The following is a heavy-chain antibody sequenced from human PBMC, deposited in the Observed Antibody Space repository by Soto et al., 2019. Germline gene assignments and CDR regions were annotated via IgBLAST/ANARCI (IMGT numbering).Heavy chain of an antibody. V-gene: IGHV6-1*01. J-gene: IGHJ4*02. Sequence: SQTLSLTCAISGDSVSSNSATWNWIRQSPSRGLEWLGRTYYRSQWYYDYALSVKSRVSINPDTSENQFSLQMNSLKTEDTAVYFCTGDPPTGSPGIDYWGQGTLVTVSS. D-gene: IGHD2-15*01. CDR1: GDSVSSNSAT. CDR3: TGDPPTGSPGIDY. CDR2: TYYRSQWYY.